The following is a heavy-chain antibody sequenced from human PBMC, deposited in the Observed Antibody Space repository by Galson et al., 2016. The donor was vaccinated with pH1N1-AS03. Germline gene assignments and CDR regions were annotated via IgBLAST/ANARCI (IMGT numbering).Heavy chain of an antibody. J-gene: IGHJ6*02. CDR2: INPENGVT. CDR1: GYIFTDFY. Sequence: SVKVSCKASGYIFTDFYVHWVRQAPGQGLEWMGWINPENGVTNYAQKFQAWVTMTGDTSISTAYMEPHGLKSDDTAVYYCARDPRGPCSSATCATTYYFGMDVWGQGTTVIVSS. CDR3: ARDPRGPCSSATCATTYYFGMDV. D-gene: IGHD1-26*01. V-gene: IGHV1-2*04.